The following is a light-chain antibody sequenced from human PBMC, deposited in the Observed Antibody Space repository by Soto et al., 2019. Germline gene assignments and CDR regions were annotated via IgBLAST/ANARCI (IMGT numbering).Light chain of an antibody. CDR1: QSVSSSY. J-gene: IGKJ3*01. CDR2: GAS. V-gene: IGKV3-20*01. Sequence: EIVLTQSPGTLSLSPGENATLSCRASQSVSSSYLAWYQQKPGQAPRLLIYGASNRATGIPDRFSGSGSATDFTLTITRVEREDFALYYCQQYVNSLLTFGPGTRVDIQ. CDR3: QQYVNSLLT.